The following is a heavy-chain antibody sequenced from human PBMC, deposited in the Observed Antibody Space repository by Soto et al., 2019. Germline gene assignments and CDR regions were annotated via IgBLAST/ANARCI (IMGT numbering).Heavy chain of an antibody. V-gene: IGHV4-30-4*01. CDR3: ARGKSSHYGMDV. Sequence: SETLSLTCTVSGGSISSGDYYWSWIRQPPGKGLEWIGYIYYSGSTYYNPSLKSRVTISVDTSKNQFSLKLSSVTAADTAVYYCARGKSSHYGMDVWGQGTTVTVSS. D-gene: IGHD3-10*01. CDR2: IYYSGST. CDR1: GGSISSGDYY. J-gene: IGHJ6*02.